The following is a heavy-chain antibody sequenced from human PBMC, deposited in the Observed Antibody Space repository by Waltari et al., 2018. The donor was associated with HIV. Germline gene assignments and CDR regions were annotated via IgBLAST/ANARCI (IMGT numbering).Heavy chain of an antibody. Sequence: EVQLVESGGGVVRPGGSLRLSCVAPGFTFDDYGMSWVRQAPGKGLEWVSGINWNGGSTGYADSVKGRFSISRDNAKNSLYLQMNSLRAEDTALDYCARDYGSGSYYNYWGQGTLVTVSS. D-gene: IGHD3-10*01. CDR2: INWNGGST. J-gene: IGHJ4*02. V-gene: IGHV3-20*04. CDR1: GFTFDDYG. CDR3: ARDYGSGSYYNY.